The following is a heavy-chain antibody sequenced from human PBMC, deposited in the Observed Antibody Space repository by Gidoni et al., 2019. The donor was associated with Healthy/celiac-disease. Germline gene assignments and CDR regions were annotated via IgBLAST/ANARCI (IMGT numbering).Heavy chain of an antibody. J-gene: IGHJ4*02. CDR1: GFTFSSYS. CDR2: ISSSSSYI. Sequence: EVQLVESGGGLVKPGGSLSLSCAASGFTFSSYSMNWVRQAPGKGLGWVSSISSSSSYIYYADSVKGRFTISRDNAKNSLYLQMNSLRAEDTAVYYCATARGITIFGVASFDYWGQGTLVTVSS. CDR3: ATARGITIFGVASFDY. D-gene: IGHD3-3*01. V-gene: IGHV3-21*01.